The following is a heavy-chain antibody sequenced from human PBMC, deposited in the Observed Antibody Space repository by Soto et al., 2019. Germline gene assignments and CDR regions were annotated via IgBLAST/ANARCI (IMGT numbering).Heavy chain of an antibody. CDR2: IDRRGGRS. D-gene: IGHD6-19*01. Sequence: QVQVVQSGPEVRKPGASVKISCKSSGYSFISYYIHWVRHAPGLGVAWMGVIDRRGGRSTYARTLLCRVTLARERSRPSFYLAPSSLRSEVTAVNYGARDVWLVDRTALEIWGQLTIVCVSS. CDR1: GYSFISYY. CDR3: ARDVWLVDRTALEI. J-gene: IGHJ3*02. V-gene: IGHV1-46*04.